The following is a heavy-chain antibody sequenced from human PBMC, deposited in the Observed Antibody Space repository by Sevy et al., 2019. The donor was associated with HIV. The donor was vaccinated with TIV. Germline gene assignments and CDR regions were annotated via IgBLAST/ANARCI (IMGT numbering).Heavy chain of an antibody. CDR3: AKGPGFGELLGWFDP. CDR2: ISGSGGST. Sequence: GGSLRLSCAASGFTFSSYDMSWVRQAPGKGLEWVSAISGSGGSTYYADSVKGRFTISRDNSKNTLYLQMNSLRAEDTAVYYCAKGPGFGELLGWFDPWGQGTLVTVSS. CDR1: GFTFSSYD. J-gene: IGHJ5*02. D-gene: IGHD3-10*01. V-gene: IGHV3-23*01.